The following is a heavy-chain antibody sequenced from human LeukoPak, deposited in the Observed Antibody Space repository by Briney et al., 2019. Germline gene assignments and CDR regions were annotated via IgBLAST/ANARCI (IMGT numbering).Heavy chain of an antibody. J-gene: IGHJ1*01. CDR1: GGPISSSSYY. D-gene: IGHD3-22*01. Sequence: PSETLSLTCTISGGPISSSSYYWDWIRQYPGKGLEWLGTIYYSGSTYYNASLKSRLFISVDTSNNQFSLRLSFVTAADTAVYYCARRRYYDATGYLDWGQGTLITVSS. CDR3: ARRRYYDATGYLD. CDR2: IYYSGST. V-gene: IGHV4-39*01.